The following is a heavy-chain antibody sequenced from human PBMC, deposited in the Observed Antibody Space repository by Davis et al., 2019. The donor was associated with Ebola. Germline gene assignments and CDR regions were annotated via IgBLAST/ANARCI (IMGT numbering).Heavy chain of an antibody. CDR1: GYSFTSYW. CDR2: IDPSDTYT. V-gene: IGHV5-10-1*01. D-gene: IGHD1-20*01. J-gene: IGHJ3*02. Sequence: TVSCQGSGYSFTSYWISWVRQMPGKGLEWMGRIDPSDTYTNYSPSFQGHVTISADKSISTAYLQWSSLKASDTAIYFCATLRRTITGMDDGFDIWGQGTKVTVSS. CDR3: ATLRRTITGMDDGFDI.